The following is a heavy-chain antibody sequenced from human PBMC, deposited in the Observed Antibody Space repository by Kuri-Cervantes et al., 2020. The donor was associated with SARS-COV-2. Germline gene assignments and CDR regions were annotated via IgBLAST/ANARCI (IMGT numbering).Heavy chain of an antibody. CDR1: GGTFSSYA. CDR3: ARDYWARGVVIMGLYGMDV. V-gene: IGHV1-69*13. J-gene: IGHJ6*02. D-gene: IGHD3-3*01. Sequence: SVTVSCKASGGTFSSYAISWVRQAPGQGLEWMGGIIPIFCTANYAQKFQGRVTITADESTSTAYMELSSLRSEDTAVYYCARDYWARGVVIMGLYGMDVWGQGTTVTVSS. CDR2: IIPIFCTA.